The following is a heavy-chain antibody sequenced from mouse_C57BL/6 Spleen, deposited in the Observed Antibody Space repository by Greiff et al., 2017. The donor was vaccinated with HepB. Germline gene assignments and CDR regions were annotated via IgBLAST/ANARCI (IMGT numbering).Heavy chain of an antibody. J-gene: IGHJ3*01. CDR1: GYAFSSYW. V-gene: IGHV1-80*01. CDR3: AREGETWTPFAY. Sequence: VQLQQSGAELVKPGASVKISCKASGYAFSSYWMNWVKQRPGKGLEWIGQIYPGDGDTNYNEKFKGKATLTADKSSSTAYMQLSSLTSEDSAVYFCAREGETWTPFAYWGQGTLVTVSA. CDR2: IYPGDGDT.